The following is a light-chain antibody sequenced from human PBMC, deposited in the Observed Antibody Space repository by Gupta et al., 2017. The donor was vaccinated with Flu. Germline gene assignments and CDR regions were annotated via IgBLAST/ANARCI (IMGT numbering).Light chain of an antibody. CDR1: QSLLYSSSIKNY. J-gene: IGKJ3*01. Sequence: VLPQSPDSLAVSLGERATINCKSSQSLLYSSSIKNYLAWYQQKPGQPTKLLIDWASTRESGVPARVMSSGSGTACTLIISSLQPEDGAVYYWQQYYDTQGFTFGQGTNVDIK. CDR3: QQYYDTQGFT. CDR2: WAS. V-gene: IGKV4-1*01.